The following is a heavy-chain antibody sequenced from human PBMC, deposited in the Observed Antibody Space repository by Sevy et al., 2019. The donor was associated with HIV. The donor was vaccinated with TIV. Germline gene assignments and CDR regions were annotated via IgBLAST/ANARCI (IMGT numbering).Heavy chain of an antibody. Sequence: GGSLRLSCAASGFTFSSYAMSWVRQAPGKGLEWVSAISRSGGSTYYADSVKGRFTISRDNSKNTLYLQMNSLRAEDTAVYYCANTSAKVDDAFNIWGQGTMVTVSS. V-gene: IGHV3-23*01. CDR2: ISRSGGST. CDR3: ANTSAKVDDAFNI. CDR1: GFTFSSYA. J-gene: IGHJ3*02. D-gene: IGHD2-15*01.